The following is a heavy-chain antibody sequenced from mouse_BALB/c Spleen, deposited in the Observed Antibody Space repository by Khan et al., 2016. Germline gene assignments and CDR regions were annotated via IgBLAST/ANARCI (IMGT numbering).Heavy chain of an antibody. Sequence: EVQLVESGGGLVQPKGSLKLSCAASGFTFKTYAMNWVRQAPGKGLEWIARIRSKSNNFATSYADSVKDRFTISRDDSQNMLSLQMNTLQTADTAMYYCVRDAYYPYALDYWGQGTSVTVSS. CDR3: VRDAYYPYALDY. CDR2: IRSKSNNFAT. J-gene: IGHJ4*01. V-gene: IGHV10-1*02. CDR1: GFTFKTYA. D-gene: IGHD1-1*01.